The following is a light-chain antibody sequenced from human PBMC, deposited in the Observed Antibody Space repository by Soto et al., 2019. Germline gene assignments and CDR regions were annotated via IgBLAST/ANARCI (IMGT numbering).Light chain of an antibody. V-gene: IGKV1-39*01. CDR3: QQSYTVPIT. J-gene: IGKJ5*01. Sequence: DIQMTQSPSSLSASVGDRFTITCRASQSIRNYLNWYQLKPGKAPKLLIYATYSLETGVPSRFSGSGSGTDFTLTVSTLQPEDFATYYCQQSYTVPITFGQGTRLEIK. CDR1: QSIRNY. CDR2: ATY.